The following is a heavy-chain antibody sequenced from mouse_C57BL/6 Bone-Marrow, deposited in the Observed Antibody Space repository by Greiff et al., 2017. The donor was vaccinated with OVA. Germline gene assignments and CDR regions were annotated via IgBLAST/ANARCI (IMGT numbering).Heavy chain of an antibody. V-gene: IGHV1-82*01. CDR3: ARRWLLEHYYAMDY. J-gene: IGHJ4*01. CDR2: IYPGDGDT. CDR1: GYAFSSSW. D-gene: IGHD2-3*01. Sequence: QVQLKQSGPELVKPGASVKISCKASGYAFSSSWMNWVKQRPGKGLEWIGRIYPGDGDTNYNGKFKGKATLTADKSSSTAYMQLSSLTSEDSAVYFCARRWLLEHYYAMDYWGQGTSVTVSS.